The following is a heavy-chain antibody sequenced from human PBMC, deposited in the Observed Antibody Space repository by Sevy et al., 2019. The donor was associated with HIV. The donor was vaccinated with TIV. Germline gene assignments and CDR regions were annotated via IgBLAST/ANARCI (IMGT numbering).Heavy chain of an antibody. Sequence: VGSLRLSCAASGFTFRSYNMHWVRLAPGKGMEWVAAIWSDGGNKFYAESVKGRFTISRDNSKNTLSLQMNSLRAEDTAVYYCARAAYDFWSGYYGNFDYWGQGTLVTVSS. D-gene: IGHD3-3*01. CDR3: ARAAYDFWSGYYGNFDY. V-gene: IGHV3-33*01. CDR1: GFTFRSYN. J-gene: IGHJ4*02. CDR2: IWSDGGNK.